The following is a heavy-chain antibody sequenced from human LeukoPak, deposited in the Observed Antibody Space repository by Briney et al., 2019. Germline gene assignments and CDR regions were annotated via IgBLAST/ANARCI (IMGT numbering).Heavy chain of an antibody. V-gene: IGHV1-8*01. CDR3: ARSITIFGVVSHDAFDI. CDR1: GYTFTSYD. CDR2: MNPNSGNT. Sequence: GASVKVSCKASGYTFTSYDINGVRQATGQGLEWMGLMNPNSGNTGYAQKFQGRVTMTRNTSISTAYMELSSLRSEDTAVYYCARSITIFGVVSHDAFDIWGQGTMVTVSS. D-gene: IGHD3-3*01. J-gene: IGHJ3*02.